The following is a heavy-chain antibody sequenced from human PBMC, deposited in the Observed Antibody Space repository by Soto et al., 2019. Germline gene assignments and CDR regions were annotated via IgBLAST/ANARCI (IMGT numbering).Heavy chain of an antibody. CDR3: VHPYNGNFYYFDS. Sequence: QITLKESGPTQVQPTQTLTLTCTFSGFSLTADGAGVGWIRQPPGKALEWLALIWWNDDERYSPSLNNRLTIARGTSRNQVVLTMTNVDPVDTATYYCVHPYNGNFYYFDSWGQGTLVTVSP. CDR1: GFSLTADGAG. J-gene: IGHJ4*02. V-gene: IGHV2-5*01. D-gene: IGHD1-7*01. CDR2: IWWNDDE.